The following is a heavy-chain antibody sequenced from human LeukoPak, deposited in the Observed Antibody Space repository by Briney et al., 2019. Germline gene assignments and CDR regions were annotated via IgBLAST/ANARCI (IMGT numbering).Heavy chain of an antibody. V-gene: IGHV4-39*01. CDR3: ARRRGFYAGSNYYSFFDY. D-gene: IGHD3-22*01. CDR2: IFYSGIT. CDR1: GGSISGSSYY. J-gene: IGHJ4*02. Sequence: SETLSLTCTVSGGSISGSSYYWGWIRQTPGKGLEWIGSIFYSGITNYNPSLKSRVTISVDTSKNQFSLKLSSVTAADTAVYYCARRRGFYAGSNYYSFFDYWGQGTLVTVSS.